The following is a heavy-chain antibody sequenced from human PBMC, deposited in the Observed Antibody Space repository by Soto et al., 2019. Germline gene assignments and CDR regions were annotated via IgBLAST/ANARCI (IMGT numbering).Heavy chain of an antibody. CDR1: GFTFSNAW. J-gene: IGHJ4*02. CDR3: TTAPPYGDLPFDY. CDR2: IKSKTDGGTT. Sequence: GGSLRLSCAASGFTFSNAWMSWVRQAPGKGLEWVGRIKSKTDGGTTDYAAPVKGRFTISRDDSKNTLYLQMNSLKTEDTAVYYCTTAPPYGDLPFDYWGQGTLVTVSS. V-gene: IGHV3-15*01. D-gene: IGHD4-17*01.